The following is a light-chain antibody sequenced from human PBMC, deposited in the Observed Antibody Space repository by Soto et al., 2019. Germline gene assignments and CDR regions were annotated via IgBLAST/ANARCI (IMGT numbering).Light chain of an antibody. Sequence: EIVLTQSPGTLSLSPGERATLSCRASQSVSSSQLAWYQQKPGQAPRLLIYGASTTATGIPARFSGGGSGTEFTLTISRLEPEDFAVYYCQQFGSSPEYTFGQGTKLEVK. CDR3: QQFGSSPEYT. CDR2: GAS. CDR1: QSVSSSQ. V-gene: IGKV3-20*01. J-gene: IGKJ2*01.